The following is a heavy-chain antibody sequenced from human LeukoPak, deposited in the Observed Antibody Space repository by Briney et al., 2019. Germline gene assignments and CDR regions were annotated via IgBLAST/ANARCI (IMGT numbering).Heavy chain of an antibody. CDR2: IYYSDST. J-gene: IGHJ5*02. CDR3: AREGQVAPGNWFDP. D-gene: IGHD5-12*01. Sequence: SETLSLTCTVSGGSLNYYYWSWIRQPPGKRLEWIGGIYYSDSTNYNPSLQSRATISVDTSNNQLSLRMTSVTAADTAVYYCAREGQVAPGNWFDPWGQGTLVTVSS. CDR1: GGSLNYYY. V-gene: IGHV4-59*12.